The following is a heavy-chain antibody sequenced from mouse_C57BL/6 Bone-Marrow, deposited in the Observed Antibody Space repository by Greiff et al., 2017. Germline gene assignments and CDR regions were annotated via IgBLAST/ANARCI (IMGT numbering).Heavy chain of an antibody. D-gene: IGHD1-1*01. CDR1: GFNIKDDY. CDR2: IDPENGDT. Sequence: EVQRVESGAELVRPGASVKLSCTASGFNIKDDYMHWVKQRPEQGLEWIGWIDPENGDTEYASKFQGKATITADTSSNTAYLQLSSLTSEDTAVYYCTLPSITTVVALDYWGQGTTLTVSS. V-gene: IGHV14-4*01. J-gene: IGHJ2*01. CDR3: TLPSITTVVALDY.